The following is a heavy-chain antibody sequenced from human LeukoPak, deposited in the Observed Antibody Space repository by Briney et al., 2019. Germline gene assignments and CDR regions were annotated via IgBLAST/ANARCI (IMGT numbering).Heavy chain of an antibody. Sequence: SETLSLTCTVSGGSISSGDYYWSWIRQPPGKGLEWIGYIYYSGSTYYNPSLKSRVTISVDTSKNQFSLKLSSVTAADTAVYYCARVTVLRYLSDQIDYWGQGTLVTVSS. J-gene: IGHJ4*02. CDR3: ARVTVLRYLSDQIDY. CDR1: GGSISSGDYY. D-gene: IGHD3-9*01. CDR2: IYYSGST. V-gene: IGHV4-30-4*01.